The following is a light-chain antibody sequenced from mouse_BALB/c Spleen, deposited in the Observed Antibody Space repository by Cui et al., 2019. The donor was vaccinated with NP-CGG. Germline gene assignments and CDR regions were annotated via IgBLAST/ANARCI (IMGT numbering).Light chain of an antibody. CDR2: GTN. V-gene: IGLV1*01. CDR1: TGAVRTSNY. Sequence: QALVTQESALTTSPGETVTLTCRSSTGAVRTSNYANWVQEKPDHLFTGLIGGTNNRAPGVPDRFSGSLIGDKAALTITGAQTEDEAIYFCALWYSNHWVFGGGTKLTVL. J-gene: IGLJ1*01. CDR3: ALWYSNHWV.